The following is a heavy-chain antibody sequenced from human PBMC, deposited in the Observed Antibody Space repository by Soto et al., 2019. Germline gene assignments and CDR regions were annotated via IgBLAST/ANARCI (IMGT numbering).Heavy chain of an antibody. CDR3: ARGYCSGGSCYYYYGIDV. Sequence: SVKVSFKASGGTFSSDAISWVRQAPGQGLEWMGGIIPIFGTANYAQKFQDRVTITADESTSTAYMELSSLRSEGTAVYYCARGYCSGGSCYYYYGIDVWGQGTTVTVSS. D-gene: IGHD2-15*01. J-gene: IGHJ6*01. CDR2: IIPIFGTA. CDR1: GGTFSSDA. V-gene: IGHV1-69*13.